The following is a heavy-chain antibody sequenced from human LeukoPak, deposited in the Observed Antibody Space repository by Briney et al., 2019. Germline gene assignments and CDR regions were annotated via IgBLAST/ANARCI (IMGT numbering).Heavy chain of an antibody. CDR2: IKKDGSEE. CDR1: GFTFSTYW. J-gene: IGHJ4*02. Sequence: GGSLRLSCAASGFTFSTYWMSWVRQTPGNGLEWVANIKKDGSEEYYVDSVKGRFTISRDNAKNSLYLQMNSLRAEDTAVYYCASYGSRPGRPFDHWGQGTLVTVSS. V-gene: IGHV3-7*01. CDR3: ASYGSRPGRPFDH. D-gene: IGHD2-15*01.